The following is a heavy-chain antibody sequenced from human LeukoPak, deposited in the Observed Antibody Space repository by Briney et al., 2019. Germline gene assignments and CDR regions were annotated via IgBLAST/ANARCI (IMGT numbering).Heavy chain of an antibody. CDR3: ARQRWKDYYGSAAYGPGYPHYGMDV. V-gene: IGHV5-51*01. Sequence: GESLKISCKGSGYTFTNYWIGWVRQMPGKGLEWMGIIYPGDSDTRYSPSFQGQVTISADKSISTAYLQWSSLKASDTAMYYCARQRWKDYYGSAAYGPGYPHYGMDVWGQGTAVTVSS. CDR1: GYTFTNYW. J-gene: IGHJ6*02. D-gene: IGHD3-10*01. CDR2: IYPGDSDT.